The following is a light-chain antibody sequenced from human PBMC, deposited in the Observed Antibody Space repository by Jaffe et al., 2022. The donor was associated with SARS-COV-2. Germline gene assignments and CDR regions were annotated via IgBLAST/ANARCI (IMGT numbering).Light chain of an antibody. CDR1: QSVLYSSNNKNY. V-gene: IGKV4-1*01. CDR2: WAS. J-gene: IGKJ2*01. Sequence: DIVMTQSPDSLAVSLGERATINCKSSQSVLYSSNNKNYLTWYKQKPGQPPKLLIYWASTRESGVPDRFSGSGSGTDFTLTINSLQAEDVAVYYCLQYYETPYTFGQGTEVEIK. CDR3: LQYYETPYT.